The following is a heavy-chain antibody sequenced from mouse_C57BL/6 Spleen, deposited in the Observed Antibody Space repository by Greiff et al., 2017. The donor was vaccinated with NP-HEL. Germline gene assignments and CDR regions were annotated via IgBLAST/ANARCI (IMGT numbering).Heavy chain of an antibody. J-gene: IGHJ3*01. CDR3: AREGAYYSNYDWFAY. CDR2: IYPRDGST. CDR1: GYTFTSYD. Sequence: VQLQQSGPELVKPGASVKLSCKASGYTFTSYDINWVKQRPGQGLEWIGWIYPRDGSTKYNEKFKGKATLTVDTTSSTEYMELHSLTSEDSAVYFCAREGAYYSNYDWFAYWGQGPLVTVSA. D-gene: IGHD2-5*01. V-gene: IGHV1-85*01.